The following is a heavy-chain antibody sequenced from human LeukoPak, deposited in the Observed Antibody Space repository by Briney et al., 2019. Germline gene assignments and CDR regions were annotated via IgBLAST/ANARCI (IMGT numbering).Heavy chain of an antibody. D-gene: IGHD2-21*01. J-gene: IGHJ6*04. V-gene: IGHV1-69*05. CDR3: ARDRTPYCGGDCYSRLDV. CDR2: IIQIFGSA. Sequence: SVKVSCKASGYTFTGYYMHWVRQAPGQGLEWMGGIIQIFGSANYAQKFQGRVTISTDESTSTAYMELSSLRSEDTAVYYCARDRTPYCGGDCYSRLDVWGKGTTVTVSS. CDR1: GYTFTGYY.